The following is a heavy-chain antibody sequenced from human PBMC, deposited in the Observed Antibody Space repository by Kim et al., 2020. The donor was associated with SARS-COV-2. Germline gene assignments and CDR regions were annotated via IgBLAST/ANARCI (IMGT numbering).Heavy chain of an antibody. V-gene: IGHV3-33*01. CDR3: ARDAGSGVDY. D-gene: IGHD3-10*01. Sequence: GGSLRLSCVASGFTFSRHGMHWVRQAPGKGLEWVAIIWSDGSYKYYVDSVKGRFTISRDDSKNTLYLQMNSLGPEDTAVYYCARDAGSGVDYWGQGTLVTVSS. CDR2: IWSDGSYK. CDR1: GFTFSRHG. J-gene: IGHJ4*02.